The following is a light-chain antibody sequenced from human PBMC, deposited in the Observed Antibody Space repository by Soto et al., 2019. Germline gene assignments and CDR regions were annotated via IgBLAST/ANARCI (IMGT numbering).Light chain of an antibody. CDR1: QDISNY. J-gene: IGKJ3*01. CDR3: QQYDNRPFT. V-gene: IGKV1-33*01. CDR2: DAS. Sequence: DIQMTQSPSSLSASVGDRVTITCQASQDISNYLNWYQQKPGKAPKLLIYDASNLETGVPSRFSGSGSGTDFTFTISSLQPEDIATYYCQQYDNRPFTFGPGTKVDIQ.